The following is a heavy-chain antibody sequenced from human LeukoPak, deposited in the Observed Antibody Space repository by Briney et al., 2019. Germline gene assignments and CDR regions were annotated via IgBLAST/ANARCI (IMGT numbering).Heavy chain of an antibody. J-gene: IGHJ4*02. V-gene: IGHV3-7*01. CDR3: AREVDVADY. CDR1: GFIFTDHW. Sequence: GGSLRLSCAASGFIFTDHWMSWVRQAPGKGLEWVANIKEDESAKFYADSVRGRFTISRDNAKNSLYLQMNNLRVEDTAVYYCAREVDVADYWGRGTLVTVSS. CDR2: IKEDESAK. D-gene: IGHD3-16*01.